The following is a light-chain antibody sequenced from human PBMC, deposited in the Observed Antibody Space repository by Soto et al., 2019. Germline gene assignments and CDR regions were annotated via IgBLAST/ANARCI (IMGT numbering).Light chain of an antibody. CDR3: SSHAGSKRV. CDR2: EVN. J-gene: IGLJ1*01. CDR1: SSDVGGYNY. Sequence: QSALPQPPSASGSPGQSVTISCTGTSSDVGGYNYVSWYQQHPGKAPKLMIYEVNKRPSGVPDRFSGSKSGNTASLTVSGLQAEDEGDYYCSSHAGSKRVFGTGTKLTVL. V-gene: IGLV2-8*01.